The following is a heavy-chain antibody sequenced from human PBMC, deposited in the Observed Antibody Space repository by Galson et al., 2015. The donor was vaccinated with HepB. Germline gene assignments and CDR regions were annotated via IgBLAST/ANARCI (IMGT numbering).Heavy chain of an antibody. V-gene: IGHV3-48*02. CDR2: ISSSSSTI. CDR3: ARGLTQ. CDR1: GFTFSSYS. Sequence: SLRLSCAASGFTFSSYSMNWVRQAPGKGLEWVSYISSSSSTIYYADSVKGRFTISRDNAKNPLYLQMNSLRDEDTAVYYCARGLTQWGQGTLVTVSS. D-gene: IGHD3-9*01. J-gene: IGHJ4*02.